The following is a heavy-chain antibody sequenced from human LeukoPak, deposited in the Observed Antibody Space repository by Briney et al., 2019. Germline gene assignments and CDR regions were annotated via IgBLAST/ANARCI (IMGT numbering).Heavy chain of an antibody. J-gene: IGHJ4*02. CDR2: ITAIDGRT. D-gene: IGHD1-26*01. V-gene: IGHV3-23*01. CDR3: AKGGKWDVTPFDY. Sequence: GGSLRLSCVASGFTFSSTTMGWVRQAPGRGLEWVSSITAIDGRTYYADSVRGRFTISRDNSKNTLYLQVNSLRAEDTAVYYCAKGGKWDVTPFDYWGQGTLVTVSS. CDR1: GFTFSSTT.